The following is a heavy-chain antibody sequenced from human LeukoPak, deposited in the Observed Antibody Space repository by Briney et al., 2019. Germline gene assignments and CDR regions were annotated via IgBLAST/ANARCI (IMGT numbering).Heavy chain of an antibody. CDR1: GYTFTGYY. CDR2: INPSSGGT. J-gene: IGHJ4*02. Sequence: ASVKVSCKASGYTFTGYYMHWVRQAPGQGLEWMGWINPSSGGTNYAQKFQGRVTMTRDTSISTAYMELSRLRSDDTAVFYCARTPSSGYYYFYFDYWGQGTLVTVSS. D-gene: IGHD3-22*01. CDR3: ARTPSSGYYYFYFDY. V-gene: IGHV1-2*02.